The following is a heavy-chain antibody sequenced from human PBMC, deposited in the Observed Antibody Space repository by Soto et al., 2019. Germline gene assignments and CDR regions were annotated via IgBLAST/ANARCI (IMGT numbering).Heavy chain of an antibody. V-gene: IGHV4-31*03. CDR1: RRFVSRGSYH. J-gene: IGHJ6*02. Sequence: SGTLFLTCTLSRRFVSRGSYHLSWIRQHPGKGLEWIGYIYYSGSTYYNPSLKSRVTISVDTSKNQFSLKLSSVTAADTAVYYCARDRVVRAPMDVWGQGTTVTVS. D-gene: IGHD3-10*01. CDR3: ARDRVVRAPMDV. CDR2: IYYSGST.